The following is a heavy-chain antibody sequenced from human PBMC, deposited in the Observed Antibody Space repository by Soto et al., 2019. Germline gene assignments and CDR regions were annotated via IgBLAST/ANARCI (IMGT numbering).Heavy chain of an antibody. J-gene: IGHJ4*02. Sequence: EEQLVESGGDLVQPGGSLRLSCAASGFTVSNNYMSWVRQAPGTGLEWVSLIYSGGSTYYADSVKGRFTISRDSSKNTLYLQMNSLRAEDTAMYYCAAYSHKGYWGQGTLGTVSS. CDR2: IYSGGST. D-gene: IGHD3-16*01. CDR3: AAYSHKGY. CDR1: GFTVSNNY. V-gene: IGHV3-66*01.